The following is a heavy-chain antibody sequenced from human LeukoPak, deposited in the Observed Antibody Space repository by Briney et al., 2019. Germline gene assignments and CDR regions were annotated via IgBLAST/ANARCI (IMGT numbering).Heavy chain of an antibody. J-gene: IGHJ3*02. CDR2: FYPLDSDT. CDR3: ARSTYSREVSSGRNAFDI. V-gene: IGHV5-51*01. D-gene: IGHD6-19*01. Sequence: GESLKISCKGSGYSFTNYWIGWVRQMPGKGLEWMGIFYPLDSDTRYSPSFQGQVTISADKSTSTAYLQWSSLKASDTAMYYCARSTYSREVSSGRNAFDIWGQGTMVTVSS. CDR1: GYSFTNYW.